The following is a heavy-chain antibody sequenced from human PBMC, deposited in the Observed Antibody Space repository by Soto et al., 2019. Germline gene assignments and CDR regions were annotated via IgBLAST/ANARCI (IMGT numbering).Heavy chain of an antibody. D-gene: IGHD1-1*01. CDR1: GFTFSSYA. Sequence: GGSLRLSCAASGFTFSSYAMSWVRQAPGKGLEWVSAISGSGGSTYYADSVKGRFTISRDNSKNTLYLQMNSLRAEDTAVYYCAKDNWNDYCYGMDVWGQGTTVTVSS. J-gene: IGHJ6*02. V-gene: IGHV3-23*01. CDR2: ISGSGGST. CDR3: AKDNWNDYCYGMDV.